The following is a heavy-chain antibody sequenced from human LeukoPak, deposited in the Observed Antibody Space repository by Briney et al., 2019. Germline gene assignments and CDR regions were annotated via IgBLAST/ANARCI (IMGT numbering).Heavy chain of an antibody. Sequence: ASVKVSCKASGYTFTSYGISWVRQAPGQGLEWMGWISAYNGNTNYAQRLQGRVTMTTDTSTSTAYMELRSLRSDDTAVYYCARDPRSGWYRDDNWFDPWGQGTLVTVSS. V-gene: IGHV1-18*01. CDR2: ISAYNGNT. J-gene: IGHJ5*02. CDR1: GYTFTSYG. CDR3: ARDPRSGWYRDDNWFDP. D-gene: IGHD6-19*01.